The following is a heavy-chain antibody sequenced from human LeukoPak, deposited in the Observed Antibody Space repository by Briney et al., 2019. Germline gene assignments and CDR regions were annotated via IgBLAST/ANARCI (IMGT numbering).Heavy chain of an antibody. Sequence: GGSLTLSCAGSGFTFSSYAMSWVRQAPGQGLEWVSVISNSGDYTSYADSVRGRFTISRDNSRNTLYLQMISLRPEDTAVYYCAKDTSIGKYCTNGVCSPFDYWGRGTQVTGSS. V-gene: IGHV3-23*01. CDR3: AKDTSIGKYCTNGVCSPFDY. D-gene: IGHD2-8*01. J-gene: IGHJ4*02. CDR1: GFTFSSYA. CDR2: ISNSGDYT.